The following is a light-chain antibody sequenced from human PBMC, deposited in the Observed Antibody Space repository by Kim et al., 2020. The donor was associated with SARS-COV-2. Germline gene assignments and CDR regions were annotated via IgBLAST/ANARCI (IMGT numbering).Light chain of an antibody. Sequence: PGTTARITCSGDALPKQYAYWYQQKPGQAPVLVIYKDSERPSGIPERFSGSSSGTTVTLTISGVQAEDEADYYCQSADSSGTYHWVFGGGTQLTVL. V-gene: IGLV3-25*03. CDR1: ALPKQY. J-gene: IGLJ3*02. CDR2: KDS. CDR3: QSADSSGTYHWV.